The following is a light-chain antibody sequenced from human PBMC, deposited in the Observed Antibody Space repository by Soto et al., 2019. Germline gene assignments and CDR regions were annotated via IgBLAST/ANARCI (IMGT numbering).Light chain of an antibody. CDR2: GAS. Sequence: EIVMTQSPATLSVSPGERATLSCRASQSVSSNLAWYQQKPGQAPRLLIYGASTRATGIPARFSGSGSGTEFTLTISGLQSEDVATYYCQKYSSAPGTFGQGTKVDIK. V-gene: IGKV3-15*01. CDR3: QKYSSAPGT. CDR1: QSVSSN. J-gene: IGKJ1*01.